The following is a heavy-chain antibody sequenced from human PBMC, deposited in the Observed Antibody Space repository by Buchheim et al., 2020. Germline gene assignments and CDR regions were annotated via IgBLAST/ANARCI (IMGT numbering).Heavy chain of an antibody. V-gene: IGHV3-15*01. CDR3: TAGYSSGLPFDY. Sequence: EVQLVESGGGLVKPGGSLRLSCAASGFTFSNAWMSWVRQAPGKGLEWVGRMKGKTDGGTTDYAAPVKGRFTIPRDDSKNTLYLQMNSLKTEDTAVYYCTAGYSSGLPFDYWGQGTL. CDR2: MKGKTDGGTT. D-gene: IGHD6-19*01. CDR1: GFTFSNAW. J-gene: IGHJ4*02.